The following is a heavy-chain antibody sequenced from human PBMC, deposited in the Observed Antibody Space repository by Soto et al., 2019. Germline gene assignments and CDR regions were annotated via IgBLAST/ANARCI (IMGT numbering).Heavy chain of an antibody. Sequence: QVQLVQSGAEVKKPGSSVKVSCKASGGTFSSYAISWVRQAPGQGLEWMGGVIPIFGTANYAQKFQGRVTITADESTSTASVKRSSLIAEDTAVYYCARGGDSSSRGVRTPGGYYYYGMDVWGQGTTVTVSS. CDR1: GGTFSSYA. D-gene: IGHD6-6*01. V-gene: IGHV1-69*01. J-gene: IGHJ6*02. CDR2: VIPIFGTA. CDR3: ARGGDSSSRGVRTPGGYYYYGMDV.